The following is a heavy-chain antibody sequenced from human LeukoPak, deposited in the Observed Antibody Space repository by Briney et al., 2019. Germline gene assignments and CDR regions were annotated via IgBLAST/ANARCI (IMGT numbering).Heavy chain of an antibody. CDR1: GFTFSSYW. CDR3: ARDPFDF. V-gene: IGHV3-7*01. J-gene: IGHJ4*02. Sequence: GGSLRLSCAAPGFTFSSYWMSWVRQAPGKGLEWVAHINHGGSEKYYVDSVKGRFTISRDNAKNSLYLQMNSLRAEDTAVYYCARDPFDFWGQETLVTVSS. CDR2: INHGGSEK.